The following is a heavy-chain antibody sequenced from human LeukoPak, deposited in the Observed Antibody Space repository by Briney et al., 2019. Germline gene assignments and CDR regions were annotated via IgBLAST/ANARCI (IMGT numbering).Heavy chain of an antibody. V-gene: IGHV3-21*01. CDR1: GFTFSTYN. CDR2: ITSSSSYI. Sequence: GGSLRLSCAASGFTFSTYNMNWVRQAPGKGLEWVSSITSSSSYIYYADSVKGRFTISRDNSKNSLYLQMTSLRAEDTAVYYCARDPYSGGYGAYYYYYMDVWGKGTTVTISS. D-gene: IGHD1-26*01. J-gene: IGHJ6*03. CDR3: ARDPYSGGYGAYYYYYMDV.